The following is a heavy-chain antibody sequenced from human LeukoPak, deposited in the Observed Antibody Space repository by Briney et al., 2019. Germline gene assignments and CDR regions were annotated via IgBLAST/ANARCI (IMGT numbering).Heavy chain of an antibody. V-gene: IGHV3-23*01. Sequence: GGSLRLSCAASGFTFSSYAMSWVRQAPGKGLEWVSAISGSGGSTYYADSVKGRFTISRDNSKNTLYLQMNSLRAEDTAVYYCAREFNYYDSSGYLVWGQGTLVTVSS. CDR1: GFTFSSYA. J-gene: IGHJ4*02. D-gene: IGHD3-22*01. CDR3: AREFNYYDSSGYLV. CDR2: ISGSGGST.